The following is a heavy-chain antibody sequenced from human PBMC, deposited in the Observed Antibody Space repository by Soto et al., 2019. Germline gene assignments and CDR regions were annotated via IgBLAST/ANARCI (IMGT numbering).Heavy chain of an antibody. V-gene: IGHV4-39*01. CDR2: TYSGST. J-gene: IGHJ5*02. CDR3: VTTRGIAVGGSFDH. Sequence: ASETLSLTCTVSGGSISSSSSYWGWVRQPPGKGLEWMATTYSGSTYQNPSLKSRVTISVDTSKNQFSLKLSSVAAPDTAIYYCVTTRGIAVGGSFDHWGQGTLVTVSS. D-gene: IGHD6-13*01. CDR1: GGSISSSSSY.